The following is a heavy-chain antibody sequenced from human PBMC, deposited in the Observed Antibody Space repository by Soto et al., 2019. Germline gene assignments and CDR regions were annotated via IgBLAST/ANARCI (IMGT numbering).Heavy chain of an antibody. J-gene: IGHJ4*02. CDR1: GFTFSSYG. D-gene: IGHD5-18*01. CDR2: ISYDGSNK. CDR3: AKDRHTALDY. Sequence: GGSLRLSCAASGFTFSSYGMHWVRQAPGKGLEWVAVISYDGSNKYYADSVKGRFTTSRDNSKNTLYLQMNSLRAEDTAVYYCAKDRHTALDYWGQGTLVTVSS. V-gene: IGHV3-30*18.